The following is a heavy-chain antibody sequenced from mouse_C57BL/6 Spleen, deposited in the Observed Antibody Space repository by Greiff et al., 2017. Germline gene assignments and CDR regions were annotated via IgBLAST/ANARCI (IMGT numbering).Heavy chain of an antibody. V-gene: IGHV1-81*01. CDR1: GYTFTSYG. CDR2: IYPRSGNT. CDR3: ARWVGHFDY. D-gene: IGHD1-1*02. J-gene: IGHJ2*01. Sequence: VHLVESGAELARPGASVKLSCKASGYTFTSYGISWVKQRTGQGLEWIGEIYPRSGNTYYTEQFKGTATLTADKSSSTAYMEHRNLTSEDSAVYFCARWVGHFDYWGQGTTLTVSS.